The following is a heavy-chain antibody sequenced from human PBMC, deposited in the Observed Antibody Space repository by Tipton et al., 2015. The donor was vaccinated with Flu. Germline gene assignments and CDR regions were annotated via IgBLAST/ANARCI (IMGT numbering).Heavy chain of an antibody. CDR1: GFTFDSYA. J-gene: IGHJ6*02. CDR2: ISWNSDI. CDR3: AKNNGPRSYKYGMDV. Sequence: SLRLSCTASGFTFDSYAMHWVRQAPGKGLEWVSGISWNSDIDYADSVKGRFTISRDNARNSLYLQMNSLSVEDTAFYYCAKNNGPRSYKYGMDVWGQGTTVTVSS. V-gene: IGHV3-9*01. D-gene: IGHD1-14*01.